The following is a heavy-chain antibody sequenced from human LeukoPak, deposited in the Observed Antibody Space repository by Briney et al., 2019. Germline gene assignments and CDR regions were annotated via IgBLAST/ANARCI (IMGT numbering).Heavy chain of an antibody. D-gene: IGHD3-9*01. V-gene: IGHV4-38-2*01. J-gene: IGHJ4*02. CDR1: GYSISSGYY. Sequence: PSETLSLTCAVSGYSISSGYYWGWIRQPPRKGMEWIGSIYHSGSTYYNPSLKSRVTISVDTSKNQFSLKLSSVTAAYAAVYYCASAYYDILTGYFDYWGQGTLVTVSS. CDR2: IYHSGST. CDR3: ASAYYDILTGYFDY.